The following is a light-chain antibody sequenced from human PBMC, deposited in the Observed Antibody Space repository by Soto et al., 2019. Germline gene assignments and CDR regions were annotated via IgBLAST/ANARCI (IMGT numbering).Light chain of an antibody. CDR2: GAY. J-gene: IGKJ5*01. V-gene: IGKV3-20*01. Sequence: ETVLTQSPGTLSLSPGERATLSCRATQSISSKYLAWYQQKPDQAPRLLIYGAYIRAAGIPDRFSGSGSGTDFTLTISRLEPEDFAVYYCQYVGFGQGTRLEIK. CDR3: QYVG. CDR1: QSISSKY.